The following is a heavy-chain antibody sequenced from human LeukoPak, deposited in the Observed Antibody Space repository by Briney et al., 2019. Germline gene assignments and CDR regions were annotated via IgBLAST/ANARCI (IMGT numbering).Heavy chain of an antibody. J-gene: IGHJ4*02. D-gene: IGHD1-26*01. CDR2: ISGSGGST. Sequence: GASLRLSCAASGFTFSSYAMSWVRQAPGKGLEWVSAISGSGGSTCYADSVKGRFTISRDNSKNTLYLQMNSLRAEDSAVYYCANMGFPRGATLGGGFDYWGQGTLVTVSS. CDR3: ANMGFPRGATLGGGFDY. CDR1: GFTFSSYA. V-gene: IGHV3-23*01.